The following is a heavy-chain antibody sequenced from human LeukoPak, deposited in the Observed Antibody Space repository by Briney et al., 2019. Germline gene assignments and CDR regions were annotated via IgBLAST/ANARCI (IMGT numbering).Heavy chain of an antibody. Sequence: GGSLRLSCAASGFTFDDYAMHWVRQAPGKGLEWVSGISWNSGSIGYADSVKGRFTISRDNAKNSLYLQMNGLRAEDTALYYCAKDAHDYVWGIDYWGQGTLVTVSS. V-gene: IGHV3-9*01. CDR2: ISWNSGSI. CDR1: GFTFDDYA. J-gene: IGHJ4*02. D-gene: IGHD3-16*01. CDR3: AKDAHDYVWGIDY.